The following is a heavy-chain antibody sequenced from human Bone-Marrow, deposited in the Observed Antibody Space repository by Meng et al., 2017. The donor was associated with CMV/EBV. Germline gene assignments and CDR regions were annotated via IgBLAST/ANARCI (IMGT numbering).Heavy chain of an antibody. D-gene: IGHD2-2*01. Sequence: SETLSLTCAVYGGSFSGYYWSWIRQPPGKGLEWIGEINHSGSTNYNPSLKSRVTISVDTSKNQFSLKLSSVTAADTAVYYGARQKDGPAAPFDYWGQGTLVTVSS. CDR3: ARQKDGPAAPFDY. J-gene: IGHJ4*02. V-gene: IGHV4-34*01. CDR2: INHSGST. CDR1: GGSFSGYY.